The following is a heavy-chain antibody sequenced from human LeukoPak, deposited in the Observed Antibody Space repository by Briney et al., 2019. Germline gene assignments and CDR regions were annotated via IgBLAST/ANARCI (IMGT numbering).Heavy chain of an antibody. J-gene: IGHJ4*02. Sequence: GGSLRLSCAASGFTFSSYAMNWLRQAQGKGLEWVSAISGSGGSTYYADSGKGRFTISRDNSKNTLYLQMNSLRAEDTAVYYCAKSVSFGYSYGYVDYWGQGTLVTVSS. CDR3: AKSVSFGYSYGYVDY. V-gene: IGHV3-23*01. CDR1: GFTFSSYA. CDR2: ISGSGGST. D-gene: IGHD5-18*01.